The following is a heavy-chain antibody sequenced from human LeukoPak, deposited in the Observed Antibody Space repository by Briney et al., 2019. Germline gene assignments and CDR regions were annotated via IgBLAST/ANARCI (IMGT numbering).Heavy chain of an antibody. CDR1: GFTFSSYW. CDR3: AKDHLLWFGEVDSAFDI. CDR2: IKQDGSEK. Sequence: GGSLRLSCAASGFTFSSYWMSWVRQAPGKGLEWVANIKQDGSEKYYVDSVKGRFTISRDNAKNSLYLQMNSLRAEDTAVYYCAKDHLLWFGEVDSAFDIWGQGTMVTVSS. J-gene: IGHJ3*02. V-gene: IGHV3-7*01. D-gene: IGHD3-10*01.